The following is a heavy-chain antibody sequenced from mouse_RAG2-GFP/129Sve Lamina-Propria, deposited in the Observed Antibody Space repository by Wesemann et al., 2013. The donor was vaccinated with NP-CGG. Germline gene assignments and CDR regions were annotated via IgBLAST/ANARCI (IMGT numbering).Heavy chain of an antibody. CDR3: ARSGYYGSSWYFDV. J-gene: IGHJ1*03. Sequence: DVQLQESGPGLVKPSQSLSLTCSVTGYSITSGYYWNWIRQFPGNKLEWMGYISYDGSNNYNPSLKNRISITRDTSKNQFFLKLNSVTTEDTATYYCARSGYYGSSWYFDVWGTGTTVTVSS. CDR1: GYSITSGYY. CDR2: ISYDGSN. D-gene: IGHD1-1*01. V-gene: IGHV3-6*01.